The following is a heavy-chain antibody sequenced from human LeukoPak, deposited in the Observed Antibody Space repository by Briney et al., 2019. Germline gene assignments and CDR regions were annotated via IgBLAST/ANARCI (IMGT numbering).Heavy chain of an antibody. Sequence: GGSLRLSCAASGFTFSSYAMSWVRQAPGKGLEWVSAISGSGDSTYYGDSVKGRFTISRDNSKNTLYLQMNSLRAEDTAVYYCARGGYSSSWYHFDYWGQGTLVTVSS. CDR2: ISGSGDST. D-gene: IGHD6-13*01. CDR3: ARGGYSSSWYHFDY. CDR1: GFTFSSYA. V-gene: IGHV3-23*01. J-gene: IGHJ4*02.